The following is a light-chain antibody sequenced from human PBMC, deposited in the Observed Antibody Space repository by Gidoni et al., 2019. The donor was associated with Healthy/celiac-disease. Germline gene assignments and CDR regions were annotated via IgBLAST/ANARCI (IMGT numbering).Light chain of an antibody. Sequence: EIVLTQSPATLSLSPGERATLSCGASQSVSSSYLAWYQQKPGLAPRPLIYDASSRATGIPDRFSGSGSGTDFTLTISRLEPEDFAVYYCQQYGSSPETFCQGTKVEIK. J-gene: IGKJ1*01. CDR1: QSVSSSY. CDR3: QQYGSSPET. CDR2: DAS. V-gene: IGKV3D-20*01.